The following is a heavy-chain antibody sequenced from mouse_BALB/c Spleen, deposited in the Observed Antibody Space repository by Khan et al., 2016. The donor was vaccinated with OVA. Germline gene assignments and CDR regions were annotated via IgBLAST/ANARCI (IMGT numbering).Heavy chain of an antibody. D-gene: IGHD2-14*01. V-gene: IGHV5-6-3*01. CDR3: ARVYYRYDEGYWYFDV. CDR1: GFTFSGYG. CDR2: IKSNGGTS. Sequence: EVELVESGGGLVQPGGSLKLSCAASGFTFSGYGMSWVRQTPDKRLELVATIKSNGGTSYYPDSVKGRFTISRDNDKNTLHLQMSSLKSEDTAMYYCARVYYRYDEGYWYFDVWGAGTTVTVSS. J-gene: IGHJ1*01.